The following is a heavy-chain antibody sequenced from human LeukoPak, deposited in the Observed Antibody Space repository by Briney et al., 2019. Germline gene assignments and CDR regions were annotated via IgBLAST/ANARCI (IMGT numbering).Heavy chain of an antibody. D-gene: IGHD6-19*01. CDR3: ARVGSSGWAEN. Sequence: SETLSLTCTVSGGSISSYYWSWIRQPPGKGLEWIGYIYYSGSTNYNPSLKSRVTISVDTSKNQFSLKLSSVTAADTAVYYCARVGSSGWAENWSQGTLVTVSS. V-gene: IGHV4-59*01. J-gene: IGHJ4*02. CDR1: GGSISSYY. CDR2: IYYSGST.